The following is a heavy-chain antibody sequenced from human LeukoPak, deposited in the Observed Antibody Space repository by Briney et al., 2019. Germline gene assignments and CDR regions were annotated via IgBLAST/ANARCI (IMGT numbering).Heavy chain of an antibody. CDR3: ARHCRAVLVVPVARGDYFDY. V-gene: IGHV4-39*01. CDR1: GGSISSSSYH. CDR2: MSYSGAT. J-gene: IGHJ4*02. Sequence: SETLSLTCTVSGGSISSSSYHWGWIRQSPGGGLQWITSMSYSGATYYNPSLQSRVSIYVETSKNQSYLKLYSVTAADTAVYYCARHCRAVLVVPVARGDYFDYLGQGTLVTVSS. D-gene: IGHD2-2*01.